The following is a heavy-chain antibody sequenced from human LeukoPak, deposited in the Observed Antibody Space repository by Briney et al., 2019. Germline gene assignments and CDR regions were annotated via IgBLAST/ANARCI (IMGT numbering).Heavy chain of an antibody. Sequence: SETLSLTCAVYGGSFSGYYWAWIRQPPGKGLEWIGEINHSGSTNYNPSLKSRVTISVETSKNQFSLKLSSVTAADTAVYYCARGGGYNWFDPWGQGTLVTVSS. D-gene: IGHD3-10*01. CDR1: GGSFSGYY. CDR3: ARGGGYNWFDP. CDR2: INHSGST. V-gene: IGHV4-34*01. J-gene: IGHJ5*02.